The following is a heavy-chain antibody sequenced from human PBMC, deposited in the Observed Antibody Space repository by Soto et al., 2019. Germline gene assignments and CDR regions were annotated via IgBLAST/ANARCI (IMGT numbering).Heavy chain of an antibody. CDR1: GYTFTNYA. CDR3: ARDIWVATTADYHLDY. V-gene: IGHV1-3*01. Sequence: ASVKVSCKASGYTFTNYAIHWVRQAPGQRLEWMGWINAGNGKTKYSQNFQGRVTITRDTSASIVYMEVNSLRSEDTALYYCARDIWVATTADYHLDYWGQATLVTVSS. D-gene: IGHD5-12*01. CDR2: INAGNGKT. J-gene: IGHJ4*02.